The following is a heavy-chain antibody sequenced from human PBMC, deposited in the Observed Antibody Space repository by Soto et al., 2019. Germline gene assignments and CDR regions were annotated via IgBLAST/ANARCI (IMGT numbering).Heavy chain of an antibody. D-gene: IGHD2-2*01. J-gene: IGHJ4*02. CDR3: ARGLDQPPVGLYFDT. CDR2: IIPAFGTA. CDR1: GGTFNSYL. V-gene: IGHV1-69*06. Sequence: QVQLVQSGAEVKNPGSSVKVSCKTSGGTFNSYLIDWVRQAPGQGLEWMGGIIPAFGTAKYAQKFQGRVTITADKSTTKDYMELRTLTSEDTAVYYCARGLDQPPVGLYFDTWGQGTLVTVSS.